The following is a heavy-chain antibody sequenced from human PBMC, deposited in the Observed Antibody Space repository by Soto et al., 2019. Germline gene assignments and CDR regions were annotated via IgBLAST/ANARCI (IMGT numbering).Heavy chain of an antibody. Sequence: SGPTEVHPTQTLTLTCTFSGFSLSTTGVGVSWIRQPPGKALEWHALIYWHDDKRYSPSLKSRLTITKDTSKNQVVLTMTNMDPVDTATYYCAHRGGATVGLYYFDYWGQGALVNVSS. J-gene: IGHJ4*02. CDR2: IYWHDDK. V-gene: IGHV2-5*01. D-gene: IGHD3-16*01. CDR3: AHRGGATVGLYYFDY. CDR1: GFSLSTTGVG.